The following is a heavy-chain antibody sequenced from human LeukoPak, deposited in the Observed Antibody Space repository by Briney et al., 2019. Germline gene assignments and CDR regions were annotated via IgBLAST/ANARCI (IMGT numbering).Heavy chain of an antibody. D-gene: IGHD2-2*01. CDR2: INHSGST. J-gene: IGHJ5*02. CDR1: GGSFSGYY. V-gene: IGHV4-34*01. CDR3: ARVGDIVVVPAYNWFDR. Sequence: PSETLSLTCAVYGGSFSGYYWSWIRQPPGKGLEWIGEINHSGSTNYNPSLKSRVTISVDTSKNQFSLKLSSVTAADTAVYYCARVGDIVVVPAYNWFDRWGQGTLVTVSS.